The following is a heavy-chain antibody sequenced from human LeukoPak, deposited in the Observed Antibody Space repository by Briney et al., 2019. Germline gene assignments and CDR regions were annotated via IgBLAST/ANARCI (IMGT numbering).Heavy chain of an antibody. J-gene: IGHJ6*03. CDR2: INHSGST. CDR3: ARGQRGYYDFWSGYPKPAYYYYMDV. V-gene: IGHV4-34*01. Sequence: SETLSLTCAVYGGSFSGYYWSWIRQPPGKGLEWIGEINHSGSTNYNPSLKSRVTISVDTSKNQFSLKLSSVTAADTAVYYCARGQRGYYDFWSGYPKPAYYYYMDVWGKGTTVTVSS. CDR1: GGSFSGYY. D-gene: IGHD3-3*01.